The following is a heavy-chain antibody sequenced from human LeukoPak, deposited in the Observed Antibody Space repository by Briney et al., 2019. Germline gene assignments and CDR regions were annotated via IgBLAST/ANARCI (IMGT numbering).Heavy chain of an antibody. CDR2: ISDSGGST. CDR3: AYCGGDCSFDY. V-gene: IGHV3-23*01. Sequence: PGGSLRLSCAVSGITLSNYGMSWVRQAPGKGLEWVAGISDSGGSTNYADSVKGRFTISRDNPKNTLYLQMNSLRAEDTAVYYCAYCGGDCSFDYWGQGTLVTVSS. D-gene: IGHD2-21*02. CDR1: GITLSNYG. J-gene: IGHJ4*02.